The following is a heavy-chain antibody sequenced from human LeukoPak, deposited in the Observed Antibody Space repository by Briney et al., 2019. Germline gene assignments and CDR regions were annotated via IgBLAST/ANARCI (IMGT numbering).Heavy chain of an antibody. J-gene: IGHJ6*02. CDR2: IYYSGST. D-gene: IGHD2-2*01. CDR1: GGSIISGDYY. CDR3: ARGAYCSSTSSCYYYGMDV. Sequence: PSGTLSLTCTVSGGSIISGDYYWSGIRQPPGEGLGWIGYIYYSGSTYYNPSLKSRVTISVDTSKNQFSLKLSSVTAADTAVYYCARGAYCSSTSSCYYYGMDVWGQGTTVTVSS. V-gene: IGHV4-30-4*01.